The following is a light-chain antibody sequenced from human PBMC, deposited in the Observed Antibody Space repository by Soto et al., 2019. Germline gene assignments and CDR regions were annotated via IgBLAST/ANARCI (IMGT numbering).Light chain of an antibody. J-gene: IGKJ4*01. V-gene: IGKV3-20*01. Sequence: ENVLTQSPGTLSLSPGEEATLSCRASQSVNKNYLAWYQQIPGQPPRLLIYGASSRATGIPDRFSGRGSGTDFTLTISRLEPEDFAVYYCQRSGGSVSFGGGTKVDIK. CDR1: QSVNKNY. CDR3: QRSGGSVS. CDR2: GAS.